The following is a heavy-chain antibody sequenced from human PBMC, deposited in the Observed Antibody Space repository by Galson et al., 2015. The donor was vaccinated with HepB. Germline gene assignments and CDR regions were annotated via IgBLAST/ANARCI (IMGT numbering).Heavy chain of an antibody. CDR1: GFTFSSYG. Sequence: SLRLSCAASGFTFSSYGMHWVRQAPGKGLEWVAVISYDGSNEYYADSVRGRFTISRDSSKNTLYLQMNSLRAEDTAVYYCAKGYRGYDFWSGPDYWGQGTLVTVSS. CDR2: ISYDGSNE. V-gene: IGHV3-30*18. D-gene: IGHD3/OR15-3a*01. CDR3: AKGYRGYDFWSGPDY. J-gene: IGHJ4*02.